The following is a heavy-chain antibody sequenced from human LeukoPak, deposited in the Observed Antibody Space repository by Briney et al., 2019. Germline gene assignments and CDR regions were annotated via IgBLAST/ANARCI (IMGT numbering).Heavy chain of an antibody. CDR2: ISSSSSYI. CDR1: GFTFSSYS. Sequence: PGGSLRLSCAASGFTFSSYSMNWVRQAPGKGLEWVSSISSSSSYIYYADSVEGRFTISRDNAKNSLYLQMNSLRAEDTAVYYCARDHGGIQLWLTYWGQGTLVTVSS. J-gene: IGHJ4*02. CDR3: ARDHGGIQLWLTY. V-gene: IGHV3-21*01. D-gene: IGHD5-18*01.